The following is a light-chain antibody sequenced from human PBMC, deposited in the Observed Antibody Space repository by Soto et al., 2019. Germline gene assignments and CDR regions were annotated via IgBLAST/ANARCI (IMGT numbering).Light chain of an antibody. CDR3: SSYAGRNIVI. J-gene: IGLJ2*01. CDR1: SSDVGGYKY. Sequence: QSALTQPPSASGSPRQSGTIACTGTSSDVGGYKYVSWYQQHPGKAPKLMIYEVNKRPSGVLDRFSGSKSGHTASLTVSGLQADDEADYFCSSYAGRNIVIFGGGTKLTVL. V-gene: IGLV2-8*01. CDR2: EVN.